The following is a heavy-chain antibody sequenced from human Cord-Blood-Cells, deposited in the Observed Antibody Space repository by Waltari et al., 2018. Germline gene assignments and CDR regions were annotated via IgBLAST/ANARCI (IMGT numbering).Heavy chain of an antibody. Sequence: QVQLVQSGAEVKKPGASVKVSCKASGCTFTSSYMHWVRQAPGQGLEWMGIINPSGGSTSYAQKFQGRVTMTRDTSTSTVYMELSSLRSEDTAVYYCAREYSSSSGYYGMDVWGQGTTVTVSS. V-gene: IGHV1-46*01. J-gene: IGHJ6*02. D-gene: IGHD6-6*01. CDR2: INPSGGST. CDR3: AREYSSSSGYYGMDV. CDR1: GCTFTSSY.